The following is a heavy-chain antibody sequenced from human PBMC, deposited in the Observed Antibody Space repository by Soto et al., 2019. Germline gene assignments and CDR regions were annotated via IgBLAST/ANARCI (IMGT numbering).Heavy chain of an antibody. Sequence: SETLSLTCAVYGGSFSGHSWTWIRQSPGKGLEWIGDINHSVRVNYSPSLKSRVNISLDTSKNQFSLTLSAVTAADTAMYYCSTRAYDTNGYYRFDPWGQGTLVTVSS. CDR1: GGSFSGHS. J-gene: IGHJ5*01. V-gene: IGHV4-34*01. CDR3: STRAYDTNGYYRFDP. D-gene: IGHD3-22*01. CDR2: INHSVRV.